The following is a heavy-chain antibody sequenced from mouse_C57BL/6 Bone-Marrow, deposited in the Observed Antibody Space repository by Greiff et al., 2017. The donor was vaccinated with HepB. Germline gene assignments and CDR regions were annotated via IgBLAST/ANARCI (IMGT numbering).Heavy chain of an antibody. CDR3: ARGRSNYAMDY. CDR1: GYTFTSYW. CDR2: IYPGSGST. J-gene: IGHJ4*01. V-gene: IGHV1-55*01. Sequence: QVQLKQPGAELVKPGASVKMSCKASGYTFTSYWTTWVKQRPGQGLEWIGDIYPGSGSTNYNEKFKSKATLTVDTSSSTAYMQLSSLTSEDSAVYYCARGRSNYAMDYCGQGTSFTVSS.